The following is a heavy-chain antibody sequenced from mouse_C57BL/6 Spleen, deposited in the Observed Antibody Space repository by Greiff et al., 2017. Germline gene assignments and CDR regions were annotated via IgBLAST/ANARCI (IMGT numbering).Heavy chain of an antibody. CDR1: GYTFTDYY. D-gene: IGHD2-4*01. CDR2: INPNNGGT. CDR3: ARDYDGPQFAY. V-gene: IGHV1-26*01. J-gene: IGHJ3*01. Sequence: VQLQQSGPELVKPGASVKISCKASGYTFTDYYMNWVKQSHGKSLEWIGDINPNNGGTSYNQKFKGKATLTVDKSSSTAYMELRSLTSEDSAVYYCARDYDGPQFAYWGQGTLVTVSA.